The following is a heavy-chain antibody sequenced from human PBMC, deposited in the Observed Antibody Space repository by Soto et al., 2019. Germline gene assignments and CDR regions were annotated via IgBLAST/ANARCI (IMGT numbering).Heavy chain of an antibody. CDR2: IYHSGST. Sequence: SETLSLTCAVSGGSISSGYYSWNWIRQSPGKGLEWIGYIYHSGSTYYNPSLKSRVSVSVDTSKNQFSLKLSSVTAADTAVYYCARAGGYYDFWSGYYAGLDWFDPWGQGTLVTVSS. CDR3: ARAGGYYDFWSGYYAGLDWFDP. J-gene: IGHJ5*02. V-gene: IGHV4-30-2*06. CDR1: GGSISSGYYS. D-gene: IGHD3-3*01.